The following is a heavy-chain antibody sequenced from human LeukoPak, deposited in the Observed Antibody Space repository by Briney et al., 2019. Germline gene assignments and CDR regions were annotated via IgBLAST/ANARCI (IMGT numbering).Heavy chain of an antibody. J-gene: IGHJ4*02. V-gene: IGHV3-48*03. CDR1: GFTFSSYE. D-gene: IGHD3-10*01. CDR2: ISSSGSTI. CDR3: AKDRRAGSYDY. Sequence: GGSLRLSCAASGFTFSSYEMHWVRKAPGQRLEWVSYISSSGSTIYYADSVKGRFTISRDNAKNSLYLQMNSLRAEDTAVYYCAKDRRAGSYDYWGQGTLVTVSS.